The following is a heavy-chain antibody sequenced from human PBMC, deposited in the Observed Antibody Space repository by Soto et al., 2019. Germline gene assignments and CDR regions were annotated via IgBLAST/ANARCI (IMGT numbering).Heavy chain of an antibody. CDR1: EGSFSTGDYS. J-gene: IGHJ6*02. D-gene: IGHD3-3*01. V-gene: IGHV4-30-2*01. CDR3: ARFRRGGTISGSSYYYAMDV. CDR2: IYTSGST. Sequence: TLSLTCAVSEGSFSTGDYSWNWIRQPPGKGLEWIGYIYTSGSTYYSSSLKSRVTISADRSKNQFSLKLSSVTAADTAVYYCARFRRGGTISGSSYYYAMDVWGQVKTVT.